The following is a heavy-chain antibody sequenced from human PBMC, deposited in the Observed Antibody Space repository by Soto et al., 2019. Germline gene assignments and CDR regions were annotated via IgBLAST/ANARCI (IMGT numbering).Heavy chain of an antibody. J-gene: IGHJ5*02. CDR2: INAGNGNT. CDR1: GYTFTSYA. V-gene: IGHV1-3*01. Sequence: QVQLVQSGAEVKKPGASVKVSCKASGYTFTSYAMHWVPQAPGQRLEWMGWINAGNGNTKYSQKFQGRVTITRDTSASTAYMELSSVRSEDTAVYYCASQYSGSEEVWWFDPWGQGTLVTVSS. CDR3: ASQYSGSEEVWWFDP. D-gene: IGHD5-12*01.